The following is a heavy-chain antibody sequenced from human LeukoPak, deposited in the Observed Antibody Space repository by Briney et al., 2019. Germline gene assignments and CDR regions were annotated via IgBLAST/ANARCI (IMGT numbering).Heavy chain of an antibody. CDR1: GYTLTELS. J-gene: IGHJ1*01. CDR2: FDPEDGET. D-gene: IGHD2-2*01. CDR3: ATDLRWYHLRRRYFQH. V-gene: IGHV1-24*01. Sequence: ASVKVSCKVSGYTLTELSMHWVRQAPGKGLEWMGGFDPEDGETIYAQKFQGRVTMTEDTSTDTAYMELSSLRSEDTAVYYCATDLRWYHLRRRYFQHWGQGTLVTVSS.